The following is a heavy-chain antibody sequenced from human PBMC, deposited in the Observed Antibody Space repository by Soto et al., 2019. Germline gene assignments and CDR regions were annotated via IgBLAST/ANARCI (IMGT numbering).Heavy chain of an antibody. V-gene: IGHV1-3*01. J-gene: IGHJ6*02. CDR2: INAGNGNT. Sequence: QVPLVQSGAEVKKPGASVKVSCKASGYTFTSYAMHWVRQAPGQRLEWMGWINAGNGNTKYSQKFQGRVTITRDTSASTAYMELSSLRSEDTAVYYCATGWYNWNDGRVTPYYYYYGMDVWGQGTTVTVSS. CDR3: ATGWYNWNDGRVTPYYYYYGMDV. D-gene: IGHD1-20*01. CDR1: GYTFTSYA.